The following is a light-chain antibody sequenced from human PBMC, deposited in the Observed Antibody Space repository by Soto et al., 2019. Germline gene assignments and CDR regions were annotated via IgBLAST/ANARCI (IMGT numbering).Light chain of an antibody. CDR2: EVS. CDR3: SSYAGSTVL. V-gene: IGLV2-8*01. CDR1: SSDVGGYNY. J-gene: IGLJ2*01. Sequence: QSALTQPPSASGSPGQSVTISCTGTSSDVGGYNYVSWYQQHPDKAPKLMIYEVSKRPSGVPDRFSGSKSGNTASLTVSGLQAEDEADYYGSSYAGSTVLFGGGTKLTVL.